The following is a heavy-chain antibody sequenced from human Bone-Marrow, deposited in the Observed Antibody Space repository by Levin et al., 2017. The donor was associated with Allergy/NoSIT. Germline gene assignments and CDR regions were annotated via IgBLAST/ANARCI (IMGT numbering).Heavy chain of an antibody. Sequence: GASVKVSCAASGFTVSRNYMSWVRQAPGKGLEWVSLIYSGGDTQYADSVKGRFTISRDNSKNTLYLQMNSLRVDDTAVYYCARNGVGTAAGTPWGQGTLVTVSS. CDR1: GFTVSRNY. J-gene: IGHJ4*02. CDR2: IYSGGDT. D-gene: IGHD6-13*01. V-gene: IGHV3-66*01. CDR3: ARNGVGTAAGTP.